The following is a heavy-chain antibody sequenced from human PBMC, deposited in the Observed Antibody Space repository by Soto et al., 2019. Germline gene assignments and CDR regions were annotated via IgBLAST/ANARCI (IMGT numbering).Heavy chain of an antibody. Sequence: SETLSLTCAVYGGSFSGYYWSWIRQPPGKGLEWIGEINHSGSTNYNPSLKSRVTISVDTSKNQFSLKLSSVTAADTAVYYCARVWVVVVPAAMHDYYGMDVWGQGTTVTV. J-gene: IGHJ6*02. D-gene: IGHD2-2*01. V-gene: IGHV4-34*01. CDR2: INHSGST. CDR3: ARVWVVVVPAAMHDYYGMDV. CDR1: GGSFSGYY.